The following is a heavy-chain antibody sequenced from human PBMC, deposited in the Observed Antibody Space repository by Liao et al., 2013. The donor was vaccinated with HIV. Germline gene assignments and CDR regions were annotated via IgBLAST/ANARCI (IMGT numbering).Heavy chain of an antibody. CDR3: ARGNCSGGNCYSLAYYYYMDV. V-gene: IGHV4-34*01. Sequence: QVQLQQWGAGLLKPSETLSLTCAVYGGSFNSYYWSWIRQPPGKGLEWIGEINHSGTTNYNPSLKSRVTISVDTSKNQFSLKLSSVTAADTAVYYCARGNCSGGNCYSLAYYYYMDVWGKGTTVTVSS. J-gene: IGHJ6*03. CDR1: GGSFNSYY. CDR2: INHSGTT. D-gene: IGHD2-15*01.